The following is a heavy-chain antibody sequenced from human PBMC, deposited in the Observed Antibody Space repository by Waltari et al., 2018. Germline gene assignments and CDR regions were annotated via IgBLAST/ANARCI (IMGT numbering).Heavy chain of an antibody. V-gene: IGHV4-4*02. D-gene: IGHD1-1*01. Sequence: QLQLQESGPGLVKPSRPLSLICAVSGDSMSTSDYWSWVRQPPGKGLEWIGQVRGDGKTNYNPSFASRVTMSLDTSTYHFALKLTSATAADTALYYCARDRGRGLYLDTWGQGTLVTVSP. J-gene: IGHJ4*02. CDR3: ARDRGRGLYLDT. CDR1: GDSMSTSDY. CDR2: VRGDGKT.